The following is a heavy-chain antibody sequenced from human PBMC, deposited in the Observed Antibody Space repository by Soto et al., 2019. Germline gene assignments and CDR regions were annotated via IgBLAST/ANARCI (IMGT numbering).Heavy chain of an antibody. CDR3: AGWTTGTVGTFDI. CDR1: GFTFSFYS. V-gene: IGHV3-48*01. Sequence: GGSLRLSCAASGFTFSFYSMNWVRQAPGKGLEWVSYIDRSIDRTSRTIYYADSVKGRFTISRDNAKNSLYLQMDSLRAEDTAIYYCAGWTTGTVGTFDIWGPGTMVTVSS. CDR2: IDRSIDRTSRTI. D-gene: IGHD1-7*01. J-gene: IGHJ3*02.